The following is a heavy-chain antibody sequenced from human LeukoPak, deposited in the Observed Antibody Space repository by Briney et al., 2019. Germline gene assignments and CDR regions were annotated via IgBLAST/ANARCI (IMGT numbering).Heavy chain of an antibody. D-gene: IGHD6-13*01. Sequence: SQTLSLTCTVSGGSFSSGGYYWSWIRQPPGKGLEWIGYIYHSGSTYYNPSLKSRVTISVDRSKNQFSLKLSSVTAADTAVYFWARAPIAAPGVFDIWGQGTMVTVSS. J-gene: IGHJ3*02. CDR3: ARAPIAAPGVFDI. CDR2: IYHSGST. CDR1: GGSFSSGGYY. V-gene: IGHV4-30-2*01.